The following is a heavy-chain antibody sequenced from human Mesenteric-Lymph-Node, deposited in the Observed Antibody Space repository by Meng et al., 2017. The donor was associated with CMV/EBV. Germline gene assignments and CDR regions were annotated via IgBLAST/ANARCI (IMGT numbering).Heavy chain of an antibody. J-gene: IGHJ6*02. Sequence: SETLSLTCTVSGGSITNYYWSWIRQPPGKGLEWIGYIYYTGTTNYNPSLNSRVTISLDTSRNQFSLNLSSVTAADTAVYYCARDDYLLGTGANKTYYYYAMDVWGQGTTVTVSS. D-gene: IGHD4/OR15-4a*01. CDR2: IYYTGTT. V-gene: IGHV4-59*01. CDR1: GGSITNYY. CDR3: ARDDYLLGTGANKTYYYYAMDV.